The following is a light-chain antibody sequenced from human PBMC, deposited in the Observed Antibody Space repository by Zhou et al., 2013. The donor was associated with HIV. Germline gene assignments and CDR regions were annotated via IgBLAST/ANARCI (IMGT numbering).Light chain of an antibody. Sequence: EIVMTQSPATLSVSPGERATLSCRASQSVANNVAWYQQRPGQAPRLLIYGASTRIFGIPARFTGSGSETEFTLTITSLQSEDFAVYFCQQYNNWPPYTFGQGTKLEIK. CDR1: QSVANN. V-gene: IGKV3-15*01. J-gene: IGKJ2*01. CDR2: GAS. CDR3: QQYNNWPPYT.